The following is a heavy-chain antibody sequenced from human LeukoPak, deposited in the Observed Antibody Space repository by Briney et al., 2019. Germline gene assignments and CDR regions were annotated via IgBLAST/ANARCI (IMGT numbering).Heavy chain of an antibody. CDR3: ATEPGERYRPECYFDY. J-gene: IGHJ4*02. CDR2: FDPEDGET. CDR1: GYTLTELS. V-gene: IGHV1-24*01. Sequence: ASVKVSCKVSGYTLTELSMHWVRQAPGKGLEWMGGFDPEDGETIYAQKFQGRVTMTEDTSTDTAYMELSSLRSEDTAVYYCATEPGERYRPECYFDYWGQGTLVTVSS. D-gene: IGHD3-3*01.